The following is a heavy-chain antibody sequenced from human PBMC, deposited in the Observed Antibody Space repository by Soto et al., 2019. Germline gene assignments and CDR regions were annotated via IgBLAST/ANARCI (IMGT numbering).Heavy chain of an antibody. J-gene: IGHJ5*02. CDR2: ISSSSSYT. D-gene: IGHD2-2*01. V-gene: IGHV3-11*06. CDR3: ARDSDPVVPAAPYRPNWFDP. Sequence: GGSLRLSCAASGFTFSDYYMSWIRQAPGKGLEWVSYISSSSSYTNYADSVKGRFTISRDNAKNSLYLQMNSLRAEDTAVYYCARDSDPVVPAAPYRPNWFDPWGQGTLVTVSS. CDR1: GFTFSDYY.